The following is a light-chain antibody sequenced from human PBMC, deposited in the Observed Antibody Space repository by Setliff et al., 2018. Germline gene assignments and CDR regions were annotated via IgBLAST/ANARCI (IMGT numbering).Light chain of an antibody. J-gene: IGLJ1*01. CDR1: SSNVGGYNY. CDR3: SSYAGSNNYV. V-gene: IGLV2-8*01. Sequence: QSALTQPPSASGSHGQSVTISCTGTSSNVGGYNYVSWYQQHPGKAPKLMIYEVSKRPSGVPDRFSGSNSGNTASLTVSGLQAEDDADYYCSSYAGSNNYVFGTGTKVTVL. CDR2: EVS.